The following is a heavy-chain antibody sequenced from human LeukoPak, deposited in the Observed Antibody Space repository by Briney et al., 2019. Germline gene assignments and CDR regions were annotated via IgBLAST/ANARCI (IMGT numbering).Heavy chain of an antibody. CDR2: IWYDASNK. CDR3: VRGVGVSRFNYFDP. V-gene: IGHV3-33*01. J-gene: IGHJ5*02. Sequence: PGGSLRLSCEASGFTFSSFGMHWVRQAPGKGLEWVAVIWYDASNKYYADSVKGRFTISRDNSKNTLFLQMNSLRDDDTAVYYCVRGVGVSRFNYFDPWGQGTLVIVSS. D-gene: IGHD6-13*01. CDR1: GFTFSSFG.